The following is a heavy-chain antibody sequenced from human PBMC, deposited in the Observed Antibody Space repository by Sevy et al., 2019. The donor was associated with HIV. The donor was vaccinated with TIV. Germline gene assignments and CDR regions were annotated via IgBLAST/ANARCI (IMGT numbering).Heavy chain of an antibody. V-gene: IGHV3-23*01. J-gene: IGHJ3*02. CDR2: ISGSGSGSGT. CDR3: AKDIVILVGDAFDI. Sequence: GGSLRLSCTASGFTFSNYAMNWVRQAPGKGLEWVSGISGSGSGSGTYDADSVKGRFTVSRDNSKNTLYLQMNSLRAEDTAVYYCAKDIVILVGDAFDIWGQGTMVTVSS. CDR1: GFTFSNYA. D-gene: IGHD3-22*01.